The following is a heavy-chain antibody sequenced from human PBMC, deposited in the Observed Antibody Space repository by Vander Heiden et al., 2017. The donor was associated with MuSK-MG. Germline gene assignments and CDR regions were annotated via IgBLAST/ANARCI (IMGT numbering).Heavy chain of an antibody. J-gene: IGHJ3*02. CDR3: ARDGAGFDI. D-gene: IGHD6-19*01. V-gene: IGHV3-7*01. CDR2: IKTDGSGT. Sequence: EVQLVDSGGGLVQPGGSLRLSCAASGFTFSDFWMSWVRQAPGKGPEWVANIKTDGSGTYYAASVKGRFTISRDNAKNSLYLQMNSLRVEDTAVYYCARDGAGFDIWGQGTMVIVSS. CDR1: GFTFSDFW.